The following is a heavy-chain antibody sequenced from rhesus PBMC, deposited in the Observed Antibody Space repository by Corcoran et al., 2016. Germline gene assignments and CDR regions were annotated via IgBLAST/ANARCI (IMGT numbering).Heavy chain of an antibody. J-gene: IGHJ4*01. CDR1: GYSFPTHY. CDR3: TRDKSGGFDY. Sequence: QVHLVPSGGAIQQPGASVKLSCQASGYSFPTHYIHWVSHAPGQGLEWIGKSSPNNGNKHYAQTCQGRVTITTDTSTSTAYMALSSLRSEDTAVYYCTRDKSGGFDYWGQGVLVTVSS. CDR2: SSPNNGNK. V-gene: IGHV1-180*01.